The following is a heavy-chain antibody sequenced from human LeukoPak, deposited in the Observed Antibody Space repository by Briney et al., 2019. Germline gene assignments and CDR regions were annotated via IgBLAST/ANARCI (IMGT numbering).Heavy chain of an antibody. CDR2: INPNSGGT. J-gene: IGHJ4*02. V-gene: IGHV1-2*02. CDR1: GYTFTGYY. CDR3: ARVQRYCSSTSCYPDTNFDY. Sequence: ASVKVSCKASGYTFTGYYMHWVRQAPGQGLEWMGWINPNSGGTNYAQKFQGRVTMTRDTSISTAYMELSRLRSDDTAVYYCARVQRYCSSTSCYPDTNFDYWGQGTLVTVSS. D-gene: IGHD2-2*01.